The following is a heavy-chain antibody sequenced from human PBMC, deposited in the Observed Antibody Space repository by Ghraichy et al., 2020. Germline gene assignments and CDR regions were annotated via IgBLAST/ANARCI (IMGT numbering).Heavy chain of an antibody. CDR3: ARHGGGLYGSSGYYAH. Sequence: GGSLRLSCAASGFTFSSYWMSWVRQAPGKGLEWVADIKQDESEKYYVDSVKGRFTISRDNAKNSLHLQMNSLRAEDTAVYYCARHGGGLYGSSGYYAHWGQGSLVTVSS. V-gene: IGHV3-7*03. CDR1: GFTFSSYW. D-gene: IGHD3-22*01. J-gene: IGHJ4*02. CDR2: IKQDESEK.